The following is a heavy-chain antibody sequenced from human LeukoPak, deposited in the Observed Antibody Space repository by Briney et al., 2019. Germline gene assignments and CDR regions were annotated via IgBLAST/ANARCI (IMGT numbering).Heavy chain of an antibody. CDR1: GGSISSYY. CDR2: LSYSGST. J-gene: IGHJ4*02. CDR3: ASLAPYSYELSTLGY. Sequence: SETLSLTCTVSGGSISSYYWSWIRQPPGKGLEWIGYLSYSGSTNYNPSLKSRVTISVDTSKNQFSLKLSSVTAADTAVYYCASLAPYSYELSTLGYWGQGTLVTVSS. D-gene: IGHD5-18*01. V-gene: IGHV4-59*08.